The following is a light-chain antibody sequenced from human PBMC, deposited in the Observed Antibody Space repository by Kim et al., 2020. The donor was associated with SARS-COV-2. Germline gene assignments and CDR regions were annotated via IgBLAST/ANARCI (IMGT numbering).Light chain of an antibody. Sequence: ASTGDRFTITCRASQDISNSLAWYQQKPGKAPELLIYDAFTLQSGVSPRFSGSRSGTDFTLTISSLQSEDFATYYCQQHYIYPLTFGGGTKVDIK. CDR2: DAF. V-gene: IGKV1-8*01. J-gene: IGKJ4*01. CDR1: QDISNS. CDR3: QQHYIYPLT.